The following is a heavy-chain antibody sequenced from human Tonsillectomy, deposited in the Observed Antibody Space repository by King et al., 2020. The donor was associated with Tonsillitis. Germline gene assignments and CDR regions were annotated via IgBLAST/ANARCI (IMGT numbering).Heavy chain of an antibody. CDR3: PRRPGASTSGWYPRKLYYFDF. Sequence: VQLVESGGGVVQPGRSLRLSCAASGFTFNNYAMHWVRQAPGKGLEWVAIISYDGSNTYYADSVKGRFTISRDNSKNTLYLHMNSLRAEDTAMYYCPRRPGASTSGWYPRKLYYFDFCGQGTLVTVSS. D-gene: IGHD6-19*01. J-gene: IGHJ4*02. CDR1: GFTFNNYA. CDR2: ISYDGSNT. V-gene: IGHV3-30*04.